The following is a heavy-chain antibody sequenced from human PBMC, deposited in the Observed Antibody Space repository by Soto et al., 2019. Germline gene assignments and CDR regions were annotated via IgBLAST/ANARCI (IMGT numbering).Heavy chain of an antibody. CDR2: IGDSGASI. Sequence: EVLLLESGGGLVQPGGSLRLSCEASGFSFSSFAMNWVRQAPGKGLEWVSAIGDSGASIYYADSVKGRFTISRDNSRNTLYLQLTSLRAEDTAVYYCAKGVELDVWGNGTTVTVSS. CDR1: GFSFSSFA. J-gene: IGHJ6*04. V-gene: IGHV3-23*01. CDR3: AKGVELDV. D-gene: IGHD1-26*01.